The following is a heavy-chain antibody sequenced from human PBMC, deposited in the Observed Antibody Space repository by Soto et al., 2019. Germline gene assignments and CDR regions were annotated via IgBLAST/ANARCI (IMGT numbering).Heavy chain of an antibody. CDR3: ATSRGFYEAMEV. D-gene: IGHD3-16*01. Sequence: QVQLGQSGAEVKKPGSSVKVSCKSSGGSFRTYAISWVRQAPGQGLEWMGSIMAVFGSATYAQRFQGRVIITAEESTTTSYLELSGLQPGDAAVYFCATSRGFYEAMEVWGQGTTVTVSS. CDR1: GGSFRTYA. V-gene: IGHV1-69*01. J-gene: IGHJ6*02. CDR2: IMAVFGSA.